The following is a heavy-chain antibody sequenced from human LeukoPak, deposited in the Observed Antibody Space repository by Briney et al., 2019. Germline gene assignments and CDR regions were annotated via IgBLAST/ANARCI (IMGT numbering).Heavy chain of an antibody. CDR3: ARVGCSSTSCYLYYFDY. D-gene: IGHD2-2*01. CDR1: GYTFTGYY. CDR2: INPNSGGT. J-gene: IGHJ4*02. Sequence: GASVKVSCKASGYTFTGYYMHWVRQAPGQGLEWMGWINPNSGGTNYAQKFRGRVTMTRDTSISTAYMDLSRLRSDDTAVYYCARVGCSSTSCYLYYFDYWGQGTLVTVSS. V-gene: IGHV1-2*02.